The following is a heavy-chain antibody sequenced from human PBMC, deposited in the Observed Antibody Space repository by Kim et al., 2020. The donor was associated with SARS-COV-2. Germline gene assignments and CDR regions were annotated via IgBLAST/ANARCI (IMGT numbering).Heavy chain of an antibody. CDR3: ARDFLPVRGDPSRCFDP. J-gene: IGHJ5*02. V-gene: IGHV4-4*02. Sequence: SETLSLTCAVSGGSISSSNWWSWVRQPPGKGLEWIGEIYHSGSTNYNPSLKSRVTISVDKSKNQFSLKLSSVTAADTAVYYCARDFLPVRGDPSRCFDPWGQETLVTVSS. D-gene: IGHD3-16*01. CDR2: IYHSGST. CDR1: GGSISSSNW.